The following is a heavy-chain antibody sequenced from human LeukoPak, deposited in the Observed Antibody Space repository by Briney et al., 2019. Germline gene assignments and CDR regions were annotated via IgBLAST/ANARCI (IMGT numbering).Heavy chain of an antibody. D-gene: IGHD1-26*01. CDR2: IYYSGST. CDR3: ARRSGSYHDY. V-gene: IGHV4-61*08. J-gene: IGHJ4*02. Sequence: PSETLSLTCTVSGGAIISGGYYWSWIRQPPGKGLEWIGYIYYSGSTNYNPSLKSRVTISVDTSKNQFSLKLSSVTAADTAVYYCARRSGSYHDYWGQGTLVTVSS. CDR1: GGAIISGGYY.